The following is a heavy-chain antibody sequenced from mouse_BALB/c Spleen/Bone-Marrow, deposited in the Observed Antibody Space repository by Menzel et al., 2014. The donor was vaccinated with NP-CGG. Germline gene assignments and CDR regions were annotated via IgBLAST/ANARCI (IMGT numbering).Heavy chain of an antibody. CDR2: ISSGSSTI. CDR1: GFTFSSFG. V-gene: IGHV5-17*02. CDR3: AIRAY. J-gene: IGHJ3*01. D-gene: IGHD3-2*02. Sequence: EVQLVESGGGLVLPGGSRKLSCAASGFTFSSFGMHWVRQAPEKGLEWVAYISSGSSTIYYADTVKGRFTISRDNPKNTLFLQITSLRSEDTAMYYCAIRAYWGQGTLVTVSA.